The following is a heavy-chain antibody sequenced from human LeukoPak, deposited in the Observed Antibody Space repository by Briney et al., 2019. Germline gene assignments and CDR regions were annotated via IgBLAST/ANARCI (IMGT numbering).Heavy chain of an antibody. V-gene: IGHV3-49*04. CDR1: GFTFGDYA. D-gene: IGHD3-22*01. J-gene: IGHJ4*02. Sequence: GRSLRLSCTASGFTFGDYAMSWVRQAPGKGREWVGFIRSKAYGGTTEYAASVKGRFTISRDDSKSIAYLQMNSLKTEDTAVYYCTRDHPYYYDSSGPFDYWGQGTLVTVSS. CDR2: IRSKAYGGTT. CDR3: TRDHPYYYDSSGPFDY.